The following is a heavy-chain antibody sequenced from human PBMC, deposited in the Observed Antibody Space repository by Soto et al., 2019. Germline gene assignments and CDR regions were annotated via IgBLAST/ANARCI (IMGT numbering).Heavy chain of an antibody. CDR2: IWYDGSNK. D-gene: IGHD2-21*02. J-gene: IGHJ2*01. V-gene: IGHV3-33*01. CDR3: ARDGGVVVTQNWYFDL. Sequence: QVQLVESGGGVVQPGRSLRLSCAASGFTFSSYGMHWVRQAPGKGLEWVAVIWYDGSNKYYADSVKGRFTISRDNSKNMLYLQMNSLRAEDTAVYYCARDGGVVVTQNWYFDLWGRGTLVTVSS. CDR1: GFTFSSYG.